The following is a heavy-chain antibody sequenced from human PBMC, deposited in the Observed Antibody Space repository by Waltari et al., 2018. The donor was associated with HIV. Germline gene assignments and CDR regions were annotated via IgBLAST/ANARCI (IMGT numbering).Heavy chain of an antibody. V-gene: IGHV1-8*01. Sequence: QVQLVQSGAEVKKPGASVKVSCKASGYTFTSYDINWVRQATGKGLEWMGLTNPNRGNTGYAQKFQGRVTMTRNTSISTAYMELSSLRSEDTAVYYCASNSKSPSYYYYGMDVWGQGTTVTVSS. D-gene: IGHD3-22*01. CDR2: TNPNRGNT. J-gene: IGHJ6*02. CDR3: ASNSKSPSYYYYGMDV. CDR1: GYTFTSYD.